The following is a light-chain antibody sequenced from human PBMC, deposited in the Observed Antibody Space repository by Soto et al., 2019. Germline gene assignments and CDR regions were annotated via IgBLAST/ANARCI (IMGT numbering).Light chain of an antibody. CDR2: SDN. CDR3: AAWDDSLSGYV. V-gene: IGLV1-44*01. CDR1: NPNIGRNS. J-gene: IGLJ1*01. Sequence: QSVLTQPPSASATPGQRVTISCSGGNPNIGRNSVNWYQQLPGTAPKLLMYSDNQRPSGVPDRFSGSKSGTSASLVISGLQSEDEADYYCAAWDDSLSGYVFGTGTKVTVL.